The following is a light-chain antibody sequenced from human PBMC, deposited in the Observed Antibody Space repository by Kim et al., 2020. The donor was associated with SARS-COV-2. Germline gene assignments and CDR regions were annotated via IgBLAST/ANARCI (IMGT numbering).Light chain of an antibody. CDR1: SSDVGGYNS. J-gene: IGLJ3*02. CDR2: DVS. V-gene: IGLV2-11*01. CDR3: CSYAGSYTWV. Sequence: QSALTQPRSVSGSPGQSVTISCTGTSSDVGGYNSVSWYQRHPGKAPKLMIYDVSRRPSGVPGRFSGSKSGNTASLTISGLQAEDEADYYCCSYAGSYTWVFGGGTKLTVL.